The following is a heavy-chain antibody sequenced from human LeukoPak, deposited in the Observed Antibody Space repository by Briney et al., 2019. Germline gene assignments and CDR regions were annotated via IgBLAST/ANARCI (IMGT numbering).Heavy chain of an antibody. Sequence: GESLKISCKGSGYRFNEYWIGWVRQMPGKGLEWMGIIYPGDSDTRYSPSFQGQVTISADKPINTAYLQWSSLKASDTAMYYCARRWSSHYFDYWGQGTLVTVSS. CDR2: IYPGDSDT. J-gene: IGHJ4*02. CDR1: GYRFNEYW. CDR3: ARRWSSHYFDY. V-gene: IGHV5-51*01. D-gene: IGHD6-13*01.